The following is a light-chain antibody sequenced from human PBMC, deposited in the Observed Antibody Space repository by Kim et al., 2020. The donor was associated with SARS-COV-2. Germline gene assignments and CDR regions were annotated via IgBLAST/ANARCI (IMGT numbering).Light chain of an antibody. J-gene: IGLJ2*01. Sequence: SYELTQPPSLSVAPGKTARITCGGDTLAAFSVQWYQQKAGQAPMEVISHGTDRPSGIPERFSGSTSGNTATLTISRVEAGDEADYYCQVWNSGVVFGGGT. CDR2: HGT. V-gene: IGLV3-21*04. CDR1: TLAAFS. CDR3: QVWNSGVV.